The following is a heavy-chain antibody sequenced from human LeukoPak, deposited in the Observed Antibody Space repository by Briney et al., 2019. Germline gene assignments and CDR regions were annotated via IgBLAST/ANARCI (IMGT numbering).Heavy chain of an antibody. CDR2: ISGYNGNT. D-gene: IGHD3-22*01. J-gene: IGHJ3*02. Sequence: GASVRGSCTASGYTFSSYGLTWVRQAPGQGLEWMGWISGYNGNTYYAQKFRGRVTMTTDTSTSTAYMELRSLRSDDTAVFYCARDLYYYDGSTYADIFDIWGQGTMVTVSS. V-gene: IGHV1-18*01. CDR1: GYTFSSYG. CDR3: ARDLYYYDGSTYADIFDI.